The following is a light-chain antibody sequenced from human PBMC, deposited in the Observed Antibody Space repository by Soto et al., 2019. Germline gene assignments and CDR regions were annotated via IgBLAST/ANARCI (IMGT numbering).Light chain of an antibody. J-gene: IGLJ1*01. CDR3: SSYTTRGTLNYV. Sequence: QSALTQHASVSGSPGQSITISCTGTSSDVGAYDYVSWYQQHPGKAPKLMIYEVSHRPSGISHRFSASKSGNTASLTISGLQAEDEADYYCSSYTTRGTLNYVFGSGTKVTVL. V-gene: IGLV2-14*01. CDR1: SSDVGAYDY. CDR2: EVS.